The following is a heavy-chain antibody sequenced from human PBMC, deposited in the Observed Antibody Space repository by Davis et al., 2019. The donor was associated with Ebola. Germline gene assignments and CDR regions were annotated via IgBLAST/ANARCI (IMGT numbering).Heavy chain of an antibody. CDR2: ISGSGSTE. V-gene: IGHV3-23*01. D-gene: IGHD3-3*01. CDR3: AKDFTIST. J-gene: IGHJ5*02. CDR1: GFTFSSYG. Sequence: PGGSLRLSCAASGFTFSSYGMHWVRQAPGKGLEWVSGISGSGSTEYHADSVKGRFTISRDNSKNTLYLDMNSVRAEDTAIYYCAKDFTISTWGQGTLVTVSS.